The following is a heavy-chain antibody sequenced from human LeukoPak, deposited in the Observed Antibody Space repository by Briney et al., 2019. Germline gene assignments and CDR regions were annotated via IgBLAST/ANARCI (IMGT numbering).Heavy chain of an antibody. J-gene: IGHJ4*02. Sequence: GGSLRLSCAASGFTVSSNYMNWVRQAPGKGLEWVSVIYSGGSTYYADSVKGRFTISKDSSKNTLQMNSLSAEDTAIYYCVKHSGGVYGDSDCWGQGVLVTVSS. CDR1: GFTVSSNY. V-gene: IGHV3-53*01. CDR2: IYSGGST. D-gene: IGHD3-3*01. CDR3: VKHSGGVYGDSDC.